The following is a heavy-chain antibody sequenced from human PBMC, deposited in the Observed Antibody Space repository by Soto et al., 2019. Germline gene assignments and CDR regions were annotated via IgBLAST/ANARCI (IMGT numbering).Heavy chain of an antibody. CDR3: ARMGSQRYYYYGMDV. J-gene: IGHJ6*02. CDR2: ISSRSSYK. Sequence: EVQLVESGGGLVKPGGSLRLSCAASGFTFSSYSMNWVRQAPGKGLEWVSSISSRSSYKYYADSVKGRFTISRDNAKNSLYLQMNSLRAEDTAVYYCARMGSQRYYYYGMDVWGQGTTVTFSS. V-gene: IGHV3-21*01. D-gene: IGHD6-25*01. CDR1: GFTFSSYS.